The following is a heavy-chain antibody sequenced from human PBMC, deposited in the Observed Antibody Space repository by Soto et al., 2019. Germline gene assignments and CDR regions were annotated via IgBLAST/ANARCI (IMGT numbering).Heavy chain of an antibody. V-gene: IGHV3-15*07. CDR2: IKSKTDGGTT. Sequence: GGSLRLSCAASGFTFSNAWMNWVRQAPGKGLEWVGRIKSKTDGGTTDYAAPVKGRFTISRDDSKNTLYLQMNSLRAEDTAVYYCANTLRYFDWLLNPLFDYWGQGTLVTVSS. CDR1: GFTFSNAW. J-gene: IGHJ4*02. CDR3: ANTLRYFDWLLNPLFDY. D-gene: IGHD3-9*01.